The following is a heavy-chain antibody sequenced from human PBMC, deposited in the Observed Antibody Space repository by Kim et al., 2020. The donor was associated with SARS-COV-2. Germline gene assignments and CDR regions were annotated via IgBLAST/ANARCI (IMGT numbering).Heavy chain of an antibody. CDR3: ARITASATKSFDY. Sequence: KYSEKFQDRFSITTDTSASIVYMELFSLRSDDSAVYYCARITASATKSFDYWCQGTLVTVST. J-gene: IGHJ4*02. D-gene: IGHD2-15*01. V-gene: IGHV1-3*01.